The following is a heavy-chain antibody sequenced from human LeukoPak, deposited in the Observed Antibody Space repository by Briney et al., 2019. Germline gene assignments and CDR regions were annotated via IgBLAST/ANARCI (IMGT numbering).Heavy chain of an antibody. CDR1: GFTFSSYA. V-gene: IGHV3-30-3*01. J-gene: IGHJ4*02. CDR2: ISYDGSNK. Sequence: GRSLRLSCAASGFTFSSYAMHWVRQAPGKGLEWVAVISYDGSNKYYADSVKGRFTISRDNSKNTLYLQMNSLRAEDTAVYYCAKGRYSSGWYEYYFDYWGQGTLVTVSS. CDR3: AKGRYSSGWYEYYFDY. D-gene: IGHD6-19*01.